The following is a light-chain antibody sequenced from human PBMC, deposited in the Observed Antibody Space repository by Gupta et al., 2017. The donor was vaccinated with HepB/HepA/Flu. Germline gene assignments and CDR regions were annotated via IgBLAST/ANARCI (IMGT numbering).Light chain of an antibody. CDR1: QSVSVY. Sequence: DTVLTQPPATLSSFPGERATLSCRASQSVSVYMVWYQQKPGQAPRLLIDDASNRATGTPARFSGSGSGTDFTLTISSLEPEDFAVYYCQQRKHWPLTFGGGTKVEI. J-gene: IGKJ4*01. CDR3: QQRKHWPLT. CDR2: DAS. V-gene: IGKV3-11*01.